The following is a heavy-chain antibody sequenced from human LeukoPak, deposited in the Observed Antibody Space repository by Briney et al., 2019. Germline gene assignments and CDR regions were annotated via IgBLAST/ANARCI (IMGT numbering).Heavy chain of an antibody. J-gene: IGHJ4*02. CDR1: GYTFTSYG. Sequence: VASVKVSCKASGYTFTSYGISWVRQAPGQGLEWMGWISAYNGNTNYAQKLQGRVTMTTDTSTSTAYMELRSLRSDDTAVYYCARGFPPRRNYDSRGYYSYYFDYWGQGTLVTVSS. V-gene: IGHV1-18*01. CDR2: ISAYNGNT. CDR3: ARGFPPRRNYDSRGYYSYYFDY. D-gene: IGHD3-22*01.